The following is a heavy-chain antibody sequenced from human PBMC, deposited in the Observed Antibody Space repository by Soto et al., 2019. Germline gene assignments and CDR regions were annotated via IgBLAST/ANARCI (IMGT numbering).Heavy chain of an antibody. J-gene: IGHJ4*02. CDR3: ARNGFWTNGVSYTVFDY. CDR1: GGSISSGDYY. CDR2: IFYSGTS. D-gene: IGHD2-8*01. V-gene: IGHV4-30-4*01. Sequence: QVQLQESGPGLVKPSQTLSLTCTVSGGSISSGDYYWSWIRQPPGKGLEWIGYIFYSGTSYYNPYLKSRVTISVDTSKNQFSLKLSSVTAADTAVYYCARNGFWTNGVSYTVFDYWGQGTLVTVSS.